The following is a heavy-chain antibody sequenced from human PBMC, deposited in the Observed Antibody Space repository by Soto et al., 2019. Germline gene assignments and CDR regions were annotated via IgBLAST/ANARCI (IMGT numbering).Heavy chain of an antibody. Sequence: ASVEVSCKDSGGTFSSYGISWLRQAPGQGLEWMGWISAYNGNTNYAQKLQGRVTMTTDTSTSTAYMELRSLRSDDTAVYYCARVYFYDSSGYYYSLSAVDVWGQGTPVTVSS. D-gene: IGHD3-22*01. CDR2: ISAYNGNT. CDR1: GGTFSSYG. J-gene: IGHJ4*02. V-gene: IGHV1-18*01. CDR3: ARVYFYDSSGYYYSLSAVDV.